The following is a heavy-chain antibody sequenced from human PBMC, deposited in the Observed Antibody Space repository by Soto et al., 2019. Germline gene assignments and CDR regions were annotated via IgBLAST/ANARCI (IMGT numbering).Heavy chain of an antibody. CDR1: GGSISSGGYY. J-gene: IGHJ1*01. V-gene: IGHV4-31*03. D-gene: IGHD6-19*01. CDR2: IYYSGST. CDR3: ARGYSSGWLRDQYFQH. Sequence: SETLSLTCTVSGGSISSGGYYWSWIRQHPGKGLEWIGYIYYSGSTYYNPPLKSRVTISVDTSKNQFSLKLSSVTAADTAVYYCARGYSSGWLRDQYFQHWGQGTLVTVS.